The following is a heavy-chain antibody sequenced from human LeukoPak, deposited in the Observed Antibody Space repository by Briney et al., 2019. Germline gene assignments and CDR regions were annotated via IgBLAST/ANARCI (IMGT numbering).Heavy chain of an antibody. Sequence: GESLKISCKGSGYSFTSYWIGWVRRMPGKGLEWMGIIYPGDSDTRYSPSFQGQVTISADKSISTAYLQWSSLKASDTAMCYCARLGYCSGGSCLRAFDIWGQGTMVTVSS. CDR2: IYPGDSDT. CDR1: GYSFTSYW. V-gene: IGHV5-51*01. D-gene: IGHD2-15*01. J-gene: IGHJ3*02. CDR3: ARLGYCSGGSCLRAFDI.